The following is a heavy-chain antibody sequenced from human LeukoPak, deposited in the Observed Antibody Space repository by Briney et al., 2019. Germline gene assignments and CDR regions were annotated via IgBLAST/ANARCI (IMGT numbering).Heavy chain of an antibody. J-gene: IGHJ4*02. D-gene: IGHD5-24*01. V-gene: IGHV3-7*01. CDR3: ARDGYNSHFDY. CDR1: GFTFSSYS. CDR2: IKQDGREK. Sequence: PGGSLRLSCAASGFTFSSYSMNWVRQAPGKGLEWVANIKQDGREKYYVDSVKGRFTISRDNAKNSLYLQMNSLRAEDTAVYYCARDGYNSHFDYWGQGTLVTVSS.